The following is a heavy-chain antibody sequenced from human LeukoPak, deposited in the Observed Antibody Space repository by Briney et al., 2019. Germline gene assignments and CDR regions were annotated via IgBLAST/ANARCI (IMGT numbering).Heavy chain of an antibody. Sequence: SETLSLACAVYGGSFSGYYWSWIRQPPGKGLEWIGEINHSGSTNYNPSLKSRVTISVDTSKNQFSLKLSSVTAADTAVYYCARARAHLKYYYDSSGYYYFDYWGQGTLVTVSS. D-gene: IGHD3-22*01. J-gene: IGHJ4*02. CDR3: ARARAHLKYYYDSSGYYYFDY. CDR1: GGSFSGYY. CDR2: INHSGST. V-gene: IGHV4-34*01.